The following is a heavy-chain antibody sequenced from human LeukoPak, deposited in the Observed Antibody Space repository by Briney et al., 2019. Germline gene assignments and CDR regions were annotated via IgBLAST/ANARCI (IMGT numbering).Heavy chain of an antibody. CDR2: ISSSSSYI. Sequence: GGSLTLSCAASGFTFSDYAMRWVRQAPGKGLEWVSSISSSSSYIYYADSVKGRFTISRDNAKNSLYLQMNSLRAEDTAVYYCAARPGGVVPAADFDYWGQGTLVTVSS. V-gene: IGHV3-21*01. CDR3: AARPGGVVPAADFDY. D-gene: IGHD2-2*01. CDR1: GFTFSDYA. J-gene: IGHJ4*02.